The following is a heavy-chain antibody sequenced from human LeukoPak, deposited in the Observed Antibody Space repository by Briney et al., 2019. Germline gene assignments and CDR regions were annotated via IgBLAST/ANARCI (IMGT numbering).Heavy chain of an antibody. CDR1: GYIFTDYY. CDR3: AEGGENHCGRTTCFQGSAF. J-gene: IGHJ4*02. D-gene: IGHD2-2*01. Sequence: ASVKVSCKTSGYIFTDYYIHWVRQAPGQGLERMGWINPKSGGTNYGQNFQGRLTMTRDTSISTAYMDLSRLTSDDTAVYYCAEGGENHCGRTTCFQGSAFWGQGTLVTVSS. CDR2: INPKSGGT. V-gene: IGHV1-2*02.